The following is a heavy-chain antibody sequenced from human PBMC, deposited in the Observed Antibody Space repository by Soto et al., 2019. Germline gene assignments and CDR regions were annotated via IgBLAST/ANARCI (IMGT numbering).Heavy chain of an antibody. J-gene: IGHJ4*02. CDR3: ARDRLDVVVPAAILAY. V-gene: IGHV3-30-3*01. CDR2: ISYDGSNK. CDR1: GFTFSSYA. D-gene: IGHD2-2*02. Sequence: GGSLRLSCAASGFTFSSYAMHWVRQAPGKGLEWVAVISYDGSNKYYADSVKGRFTISRDNSNNTLYLQMNSPRAEDTAVFYCARDRLDVVVPAAILAYWGQGTLVTV.